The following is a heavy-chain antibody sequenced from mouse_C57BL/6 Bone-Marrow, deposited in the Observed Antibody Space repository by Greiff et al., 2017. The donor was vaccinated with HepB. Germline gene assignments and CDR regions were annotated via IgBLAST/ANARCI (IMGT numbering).Heavy chain of an antibody. Sequence: VQLQQPGAELVKPGASVKMSCKASGYTFTSYWITWVKQRPGQGLEWIGDIYPGSGSTNYNEKFKSKATLTVDTSSSTAYMQLSSLTSEDSAVYYCAIGDYYGSSYGWYFDVWGTGTTVTVSS. J-gene: IGHJ1*03. CDR2: IYPGSGST. V-gene: IGHV1-55*01. CDR3: AIGDYYGSSYGWYFDV. CDR1: GYTFTSYW. D-gene: IGHD1-1*01.